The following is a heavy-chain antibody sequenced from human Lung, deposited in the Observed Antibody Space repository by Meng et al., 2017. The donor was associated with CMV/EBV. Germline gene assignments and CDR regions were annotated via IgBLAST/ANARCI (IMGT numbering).Heavy chain of an antibody. CDR2: IYYSGST. D-gene: IGHD3-16*01. CDR3: SRWSLVHYNMDV. Sequence: SXTXSLXCTVTGGSISSDDHYWSWIRQTPGKGLEWIGYIYYSGSTYYIPSLKSRVIMSVDTSKNHFSLNLTSVTAADTAVYYCSRWSLVHYNMDVWGQGPAVTVSS. CDR1: GGSISSDDHY. J-gene: IGHJ6*02. V-gene: IGHV4-30-4*02.